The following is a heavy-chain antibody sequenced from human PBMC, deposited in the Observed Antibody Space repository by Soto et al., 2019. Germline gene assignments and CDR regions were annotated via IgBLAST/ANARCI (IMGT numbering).Heavy chain of an antibody. CDR3: ARTSGAVLEYYFDY. Sequence: QITLKESGPTLVKPTQTLTLTCTFSGFSLSTRGVGVDWIRQPPGKALEWLALIYWDDDKRYSPFLKSRVTITKDTSKNQVVLTMTNMDPVDTATYYCARTSGAVLEYYFDYWGQGTLVTVSS. CDR2: IYWDDDK. V-gene: IGHV2-5*02. CDR1: GFSLSTRGVG. D-gene: IGHD2-15*01. J-gene: IGHJ4*02.